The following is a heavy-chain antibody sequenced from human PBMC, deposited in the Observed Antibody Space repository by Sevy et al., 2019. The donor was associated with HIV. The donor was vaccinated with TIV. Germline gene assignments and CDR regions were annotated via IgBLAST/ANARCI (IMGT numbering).Heavy chain of an antibody. CDR3: ARVPNYGDYGIDY. Sequence: GGSLRLSCAASGFTFTRHSMNWVRQAPGKGLEWVSYISSSSSYIYYANSVKGRFTISRDNAKNSVYMQMNSLRAEDMAVYYWARVPNYGDYGIDYWGQGTLVTVSS. V-gene: IGHV3-21*01. J-gene: IGHJ4*02. CDR2: ISSSSSYI. D-gene: IGHD4-17*01. CDR1: GFTFTRHS.